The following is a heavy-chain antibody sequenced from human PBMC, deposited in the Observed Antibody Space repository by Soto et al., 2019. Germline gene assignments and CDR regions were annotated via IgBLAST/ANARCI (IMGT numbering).Heavy chain of an antibody. V-gene: IGHV3-66*01. J-gene: IGHJ5*02. CDR2: IYSGGST. CDR3: ASYGAVAGCGGWFDP. CDR1: GFTVSSNY. D-gene: IGHD6-19*01. Sequence: EVQLVESGGGLVQPGGSLRLSCAASGFTVSSNYMSWVRQAPGKGLEWVSVIYSGGSTYYADSVKGRFTISRDNSKNTLYLQMNSLRAEDTAVYYCASYGAVAGCGGWFDPWGQGTLVTVSS.